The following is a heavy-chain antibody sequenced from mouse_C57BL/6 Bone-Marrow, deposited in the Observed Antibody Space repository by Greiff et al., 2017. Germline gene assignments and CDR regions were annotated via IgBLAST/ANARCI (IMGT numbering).Heavy chain of an antibody. CDR3: ARRGSQLRLPFDY. V-gene: IGHV1-7*01. CDR2: INPSSGYT. CDR1: GYTFTSYW. Sequence: VQLQQPGAELVKPGASVKLSCKASGYTFTSYWMHWVKQRPGQGLEWIGYINPSSGYTKYNQKFKDKATLTADKSSSTAFMQLSSLTYEDSAVYYCARRGSQLRLPFDYWGQGTTLTVSS. J-gene: IGHJ2*01. D-gene: IGHD3-2*02.